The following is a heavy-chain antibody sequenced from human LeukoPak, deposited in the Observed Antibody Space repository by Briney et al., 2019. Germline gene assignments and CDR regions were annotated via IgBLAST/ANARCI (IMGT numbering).Heavy chain of an antibody. CDR3: ASYSSSSYLYYYMDV. V-gene: IGHV4-39*07. CDR1: GGSISSSSYY. CDR2: IYYSGST. Sequence: SETLSLTCTVSGGSISSSSYYWGWIRQPPGKGLEWIGSIYYSGSTYYNPSLKSRLTISVDTSKNQFSLKLSSVTAADTAVYYCASYSSSSYLYYYMDVWGKGTTVTVSS. D-gene: IGHD6-6*01. J-gene: IGHJ6*03.